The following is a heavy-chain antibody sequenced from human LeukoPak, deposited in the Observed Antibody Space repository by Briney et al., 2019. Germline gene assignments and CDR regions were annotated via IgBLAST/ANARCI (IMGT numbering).Heavy chain of an antibody. CDR2: MNPNSGNT. CDR3: ARLTYDSSGYYYFDY. J-gene: IGHJ4*02. V-gene: IGHV1-8*01. CDR1: GYTFSSHD. D-gene: IGHD3-22*01. Sequence: ASVKVSCKASGYTFSSHDINWVRQATGQGLEWMGWMNPNSGNTGYAQKFQGRVAMTRNTSISTAYMELSSLRSEDTAVYYCARLTYDSSGYYYFDYWGQGTLVTVSS.